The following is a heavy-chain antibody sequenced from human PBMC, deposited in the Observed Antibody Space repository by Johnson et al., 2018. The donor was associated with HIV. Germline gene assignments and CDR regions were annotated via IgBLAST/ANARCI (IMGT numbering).Heavy chain of an antibody. D-gene: IGHD6-25*01. CDR1: GFTFDDYG. V-gene: IGHV3-25*04. CDR2: VNPSGGNT. Sequence: QLVESGGGVVRPGGSLRLSCAASGFTFDDYGMNCVRQAPGNGLELVGQVNPSGGNTYLIDSGKDRFNTSRDNAKNTLYLQMNSLRAEDTAVYYCAALGQYAFDIWGQGTMVTVSS. CDR3: AALGQYAFDI. J-gene: IGHJ3*02.